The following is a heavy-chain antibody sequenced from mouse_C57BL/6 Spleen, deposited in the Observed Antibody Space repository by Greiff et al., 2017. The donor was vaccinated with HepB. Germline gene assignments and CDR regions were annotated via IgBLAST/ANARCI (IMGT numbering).Heavy chain of an antibody. CDR2: ISNGGGST. J-gene: IGHJ4*01. CDR1: GFTFSDYY. D-gene: IGHD2-2*01. Sequence: EVKLEESGGGLVQPGGSLKLSCAASGFTFSDYYMYWVRQTPEKRLEWVAYISNGGGSTYYPDTVKGRFTISRDNAKNTLYLQMSRLKSEDTAMYYCARRTRVTKAVDYWGQGTSVNVSS. CDR3: ARRTRVTKAVDY. V-gene: IGHV5-12*01.